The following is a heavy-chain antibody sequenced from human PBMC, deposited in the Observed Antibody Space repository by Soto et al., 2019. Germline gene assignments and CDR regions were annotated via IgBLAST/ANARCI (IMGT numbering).Heavy chain of an antibody. CDR1: GFTFSSYS. D-gene: IGHD4-17*01. Sequence: GGSLRLSCAASGFTFSSYSMNWVRQAPGKGLEWVSSISSSSSYIYYADSMKGRFTISRDNAKNSLYLQMNSLRAEDTAVYYCATSGERGYFDYWGQGTLVTVSS. J-gene: IGHJ4*02. CDR2: ISSSSSYI. CDR3: ATSGERGYFDY. V-gene: IGHV3-21*01.